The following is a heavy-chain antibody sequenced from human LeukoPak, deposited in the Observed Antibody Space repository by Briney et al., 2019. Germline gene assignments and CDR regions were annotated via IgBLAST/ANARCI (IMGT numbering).Heavy chain of an antibody. CDR2: IKQDGSEK. CDR1: GFTFSSYW. V-gene: IGHV3-7*01. J-gene: IGHJ4*02. CDR3: ASGSHFNY. Sequence: GGSLRLSCAASGFTFSSYWMSWVRQAPGKGLEWVANIKQDGSEKYYVDSVKGRFTISRDNVKKSLYLQMNSLRADDTAVYYCASGSHFNYWGQGTLVTVSS.